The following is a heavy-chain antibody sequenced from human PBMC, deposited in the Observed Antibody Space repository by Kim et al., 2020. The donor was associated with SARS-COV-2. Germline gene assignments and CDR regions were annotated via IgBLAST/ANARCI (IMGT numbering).Heavy chain of an antibody. CDR1: GFTFSSYA. D-gene: IGHD6-19*01. V-gene: IGHV3-30-3*01. Sequence: GGSLRLSCAASGFTFSSYAMHWVRQAPGKGLEWVAVISYDGSNKYYADSVKGRFTISRDNSKNTLYLQMNSLRAEDTAVYYCARDFQHSSCWGGDAVDY. CDR2: ISYDGSNK. J-gene: IGHJ4*01. CDR3: ARDFQHSSCWGGDAVDY.